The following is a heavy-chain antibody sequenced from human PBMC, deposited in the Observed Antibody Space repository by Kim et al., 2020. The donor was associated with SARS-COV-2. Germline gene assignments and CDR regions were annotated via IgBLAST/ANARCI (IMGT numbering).Heavy chain of an antibody. J-gene: IGHJ4*02. D-gene: IGHD6-13*01. Sequence: GGSLRLSCAASGFTFGDYAMHWVRQAPGKGLEWVSGISWNSGSIGYADSVKGRFTISRDNAKNSLYLQMNSLRAEDTALYYCAKDWGGIIAAAGTGFDYWGQGTLVTVSS. CDR1: GFTFGDYA. CDR3: AKDWGGIIAAAGTGFDY. V-gene: IGHV3-9*01. CDR2: ISWNSGSI.